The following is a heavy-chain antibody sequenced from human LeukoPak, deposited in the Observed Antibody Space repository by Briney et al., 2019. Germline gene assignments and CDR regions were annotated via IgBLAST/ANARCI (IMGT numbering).Heavy chain of an antibody. CDR1: GGSISSYY. J-gene: IGHJ4*02. V-gene: IGHV4-59*08. Sequence: SETLSLTCTVSGGSISSYYWSWIRQPPGKGLEWIGYIYYSGSTNYNPSLKSRVTISVDTSKNQFSLKLSSVTAADMAVYYCARVGRGFLDYWGQGTLVTVSS. D-gene: IGHD1-26*01. CDR2: IYYSGST. CDR3: ARVGRGFLDY.